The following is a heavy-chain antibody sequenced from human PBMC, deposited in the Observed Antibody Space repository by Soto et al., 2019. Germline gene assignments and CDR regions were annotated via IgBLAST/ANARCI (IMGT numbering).Heavy chain of an antibody. CDR1: GFTFSSYG. D-gene: IGHD4-17*01. V-gene: IGHV3-30*18. CDR2: ISYDGSNK. J-gene: IGHJ4*02. Sequence: GGSLRLSCAASGFTFSSYGMHWVRQAPGKGLEWVAVISYDGSNKYYADSVKGRFTISRDNSKNTLYLQMNSLRAEDTAVYYCAKDDGDPPYYFDYWGQGTLVTVSS. CDR3: AKDDGDPPYYFDY.